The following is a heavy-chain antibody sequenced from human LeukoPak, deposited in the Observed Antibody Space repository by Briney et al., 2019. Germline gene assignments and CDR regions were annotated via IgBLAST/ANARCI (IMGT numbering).Heavy chain of an antibody. V-gene: IGHV1-18*04. Sequence: GASVKVSCKASGYTFTSYGISWVRQAPGQGLEWMGWISAYNGNTNYAQNLQGRVTMTTDTSTSTAYMELRSLRSDDTAVYYCARSGDIVVVPAAQGYFDYWGQGTLVTVSS. D-gene: IGHD2-2*01. CDR2: ISAYNGNT. CDR3: ARSGDIVVVPAAQGYFDY. CDR1: GYTFTSYG. J-gene: IGHJ4*02.